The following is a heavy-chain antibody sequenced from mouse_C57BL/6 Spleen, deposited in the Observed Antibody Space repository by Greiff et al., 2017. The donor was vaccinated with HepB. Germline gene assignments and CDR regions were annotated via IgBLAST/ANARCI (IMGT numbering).Heavy chain of an antibody. CDR2: ISSGSSTI. V-gene: IGHV5-17*01. CDR3: ARELLLRWFAY. D-gene: IGHD1-1*01. CDR1: GFTFSDYG. Sequence: EVQRVESGGGLVKPGGSLKLSCAASGFTFSDYGMHWVRQAPEKGLEWVAYISSGSSTIYYADTVKGRFTISRDNAKNTLFLQMTSLRSEDTAMYYCARELLLRWFAYWGQGTLVTVSA. J-gene: IGHJ3*01.